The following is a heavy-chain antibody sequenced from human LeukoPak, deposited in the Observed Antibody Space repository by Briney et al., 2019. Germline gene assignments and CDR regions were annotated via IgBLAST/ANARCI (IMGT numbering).Heavy chain of an antibody. D-gene: IGHD3-16*01. CDR3: AKQGITFGGVITGSYFDY. CDR1: GFTFSSYA. CDR2: ISGSGVST. V-gene: IGHV3-23*01. Sequence: PGGSLRLSCAASGFTFSSYAMSWVRQAPGKGLEWVSTISGSGVSTYSADSVRGRFTISRDNSKNTLYVQMNSLRAEDTAVYYCAKQGITFGGVITGSYFDYWGQGTLVTVSS. J-gene: IGHJ4*02.